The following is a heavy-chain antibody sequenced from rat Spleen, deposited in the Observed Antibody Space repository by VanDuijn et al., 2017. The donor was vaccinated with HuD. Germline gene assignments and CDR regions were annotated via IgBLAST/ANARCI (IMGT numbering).Heavy chain of an antibody. CDR2: ISPSGGAT. CDR3: ARTLPGYNLYYVMDA. Sequence: EVQLVESGGGLVQPGRSLKLSCAASGFTFSNYGMAWVRQAPTKGLEWVASISPSGGATYYRDSVKGRFTISRDNAKNTGYLQMNNLRSENTAMYYCARTLPGYNLYYVMDAWGQGASVTVSS. V-gene: IGHV5S13*01. D-gene: IGHD1-4*01. J-gene: IGHJ4*01. CDR1: GFTFSNYG.